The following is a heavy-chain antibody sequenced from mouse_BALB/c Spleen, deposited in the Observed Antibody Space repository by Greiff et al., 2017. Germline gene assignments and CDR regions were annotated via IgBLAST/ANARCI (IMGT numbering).Heavy chain of an antibody. V-gene: IGHV1-69*02. D-gene: IGHD1-1*01. Sequence: QVQLKQSGAELVRPGASVKLSCKASGYTFTSYWINWVKQRPGQGLEWIGNIYPSDSYTNYNQKFKDKATLTVDKSSSTAYMQLSSPTSEDSAVYYCTRDYYGSSSFDYWGQGTTLTVSS. J-gene: IGHJ2*01. CDR1: GYTFTSYW. CDR3: TRDYYGSSSFDY. CDR2: IYPSDSYT.